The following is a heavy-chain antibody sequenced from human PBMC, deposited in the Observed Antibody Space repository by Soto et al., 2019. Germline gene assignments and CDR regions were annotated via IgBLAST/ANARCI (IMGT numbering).Heavy chain of an antibody. J-gene: IGHJ4*02. CDR3: AKSHSSSWTLIDY. D-gene: IGHD6-13*01. V-gene: IGHV3-23*01. CDR2: ISGSGGST. Sequence: EVQLLESGGGLVQPGGSLRLSCAASGFTFSSYAMSWVRQAPGKGLEWVSAISGSGGSTYYADSVKGRFTISRDNSKNTLYLQMNSLRAKDTAVYYCAKSHSSSWTLIDYWGQGTLVTVSS. CDR1: GFTFSSYA.